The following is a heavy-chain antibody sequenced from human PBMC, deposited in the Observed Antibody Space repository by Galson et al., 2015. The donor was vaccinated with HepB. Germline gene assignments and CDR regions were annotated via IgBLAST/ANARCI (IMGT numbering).Heavy chain of an antibody. V-gene: IGHV3-21*01. CDR2: ISSSSSYI. Sequence: SLRLSCAASGFTFSSYSMNWVRQAPGKGLEWVSSISSSSSYIYYADSVKGRFTISRDNAKNSLYLQMNSLRAEDTAVYYCAGGIPPNPVGNYWGQGTLVTVSS. J-gene: IGHJ4*02. CDR3: AGGIPPNPVGNY. D-gene: IGHD1-14*01. CDR1: GFTFSSYS.